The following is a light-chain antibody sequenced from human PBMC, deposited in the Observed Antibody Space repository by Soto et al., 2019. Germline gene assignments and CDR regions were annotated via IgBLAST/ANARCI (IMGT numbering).Light chain of an antibody. CDR1: QSVSSY. CDR3: QQRSNWPPVLT. Sequence: EIVLTQSPATLSLSPGERATLSCRASQSVSSYLAWYQQKPGQAPRLLIYDASNRATGIPARFSGSGSGTDFTVTIISLEPEDFAVYYCQQRSNWPPVLTFGGGTKVEIK. J-gene: IGKJ4*01. V-gene: IGKV3-11*01. CDR2: DAS.